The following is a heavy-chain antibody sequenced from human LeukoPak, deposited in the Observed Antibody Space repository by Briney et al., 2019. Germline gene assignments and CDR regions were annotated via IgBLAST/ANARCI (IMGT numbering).Heavy chain of an antibody. CDR3: ARDGRYFDWLLRVGLGYYYYMDV. Sequence: VASVKVSCKASGYTFTGYYMHWVRQAPGQGLEWMGWINPNSGGTNYAQKFQGRVTMTRDTSISTAYMELSRLRSDDTAVYYCARDGRYFDWLLRVGLGYYYYMDVWGKGTTVTVSS. D-gene: IGHD3-9*01. V-gene: IGHV1-2*02. J-gene: IGHJ6*03. CDR2: INPNSGGT. CDR1: GYTFTGYY.